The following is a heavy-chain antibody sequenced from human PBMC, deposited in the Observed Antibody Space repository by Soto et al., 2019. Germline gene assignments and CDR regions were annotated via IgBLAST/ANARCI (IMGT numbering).Heavy chain of an antibody. J-gene: IGHJ4*02. Sequence: QVQLQESGPGLVKPSETLSLTCTVSGGSISSYYWSWIRQPPGKGLEWIGYIYYSGSTNYNPSLKSRVTISVDTSKNPFSLKLSSVTAADTAVYYCARATYYDFWSGYSGYYFDYWGQGTLVTVSS. CDR1: GGSISSYY. CDR2: IYYSGST. V-gene: IGHV4-59*01. CDR3: ARATYYDFWSGYSGYYFDY. D-gene: IGHD3-3*01.